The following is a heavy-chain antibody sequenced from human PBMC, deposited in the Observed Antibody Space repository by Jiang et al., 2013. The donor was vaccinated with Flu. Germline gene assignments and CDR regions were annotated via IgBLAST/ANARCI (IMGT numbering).Heavy chain of an antibody. J-gene: IGHJ6*02. D-gene: IGHD1-14*01. CDR3: ARKAPNRQSYGMDV. Sequence: LLESGGGVVQPGRSLRLSCAASGFTFSNYAMHWVRQAPGKGLEWVAVTSYDGSNKYYADSVKGRFTISRDNSKNTLYLQINSLRAEDTAVYYCARKAPNRQSYGMDVWGQGTTVTVSS. CDR2: TSYDGSNK. CDR1: GFTFSNYA. V-gene: IGHV3-30-3*01.